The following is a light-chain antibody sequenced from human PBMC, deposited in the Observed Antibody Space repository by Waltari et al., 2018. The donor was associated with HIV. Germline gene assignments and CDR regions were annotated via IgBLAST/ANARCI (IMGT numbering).Light chain of an antibody. CDR2: DDI. CDR1: NIGSKS. V-gene: IGLV3-21*02. CDR3: QVWDSSSDHL. Sequence: SYVTTQPPSVSVAPGQTARITCGGNNIGSKSVHWYQQKPGQAPVLVIYDDIGRPSGIPERFSGSNSGNTATLTISRVEAGDEADYYCQVWDSSSDHLFGGGTKVTVL. J-gene: IGLJ2*01.